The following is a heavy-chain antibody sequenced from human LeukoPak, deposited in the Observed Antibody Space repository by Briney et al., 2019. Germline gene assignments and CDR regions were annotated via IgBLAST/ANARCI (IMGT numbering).Heavy chain of an antibody. D-gene: IGHD2-21*02. CDR3: AKDLRNGDSYGFLDY. CDR1: GFTFSSYD. CDR2: ISGSGGRT. V-gene: IGHV3-23*01. J-gene: IGHJ4*02. Sequence: GGSLRLSCAASGFTFSSYDMSWVRQAPGKGLEWVSDISGSGGRTYYADSVKGRFTISRDNSKNTLYLQMNSLRVEDTAIYYCAKDLRNGDSYGFLDYWGQGTLVTVSP.